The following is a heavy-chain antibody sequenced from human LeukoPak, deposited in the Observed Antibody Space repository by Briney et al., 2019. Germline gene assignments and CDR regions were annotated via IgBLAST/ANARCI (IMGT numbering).Heavy chain of an antibody. CDR1: GGSISSSSYY. CDR2: IYYSGST. CDR3: ARHDYGDYRYWYFDL. J-gene: IGHJ2*01. Sequence: PSETLSLTRTVSGGSISSSSYYWGWIRQPPGKGLEWIGSIYYSGSTYYNPSLKSRVTISVDTSKNQFSLKLSSVTAADTAVYYCARHDYGDYRYWYFDLWGRGTLVTVSS. D-gene: IGHD4-17*01. V-gene: IGHV4-39*01.